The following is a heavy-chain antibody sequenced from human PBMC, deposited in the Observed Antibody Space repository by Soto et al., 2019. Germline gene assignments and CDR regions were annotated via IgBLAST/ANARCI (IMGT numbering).Heavy chain of an antibody. CDR3: AKDLYDFWSGYPPYNWFDP. D-gene: IGHD3-3*01. V-gene: IGHV3-30*18. J-gene: IGHJ5*02. Sequence: GGSLRLSCAASGFTFSSYWMSWVRQAPGKGLEWVANIKYDGSNKYYVDSVKGRFAISRDNSKNTLYLQMNSLRAEDTAVYYCAKDLYDFWSGYPPYNWFDPWGQGTLVTVSS. CDR1: GFTFSSYW. CDR2: IKYDGSNK.